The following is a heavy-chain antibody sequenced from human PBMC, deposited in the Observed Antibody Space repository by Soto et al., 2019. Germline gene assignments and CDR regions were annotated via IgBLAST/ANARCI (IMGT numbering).Heavy chain of an antibody. CDR3: AIIIYNVLRYQALEGLAGERGY. CDR2: ISAYNGNT. Sequence: GASVKVSCKASGYTFTSYGISWVRQAPGQGLEWMGWISAYNGNTNYAQKLQGRVTMTTDTSTSTAYMELRSLRSDDTAVYYCAIIIYNVLRYQALEGLAGERGYWGQGTLVTVSS. J-gene: IGHJ4*02. CDR1: GYTFTSYG. D-gene: IGHD3-9*01. V-gene: IGHV1-18*01.